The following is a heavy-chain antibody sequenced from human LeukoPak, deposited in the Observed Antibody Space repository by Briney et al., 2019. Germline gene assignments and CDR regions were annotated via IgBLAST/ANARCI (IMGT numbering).Heavy chain of an antibody. Sequence: SQTLSLTCAISGDSVSSNSAAWNWIRQSPSRGLEWLGRTYYRSKWYNDYAVSVKSRITINPDTSKNQFSLQLNSVTPEDTAVYYCARSTPPPPKYYDSSGYYPPNPYFDYWGQGTLVTVPS. D-gene: IGHD3-22*01. CDR2: TYYRSKWYN. J-gene: IGHJ4*02. V-gene: IGHV6-1*01. CDR1: GDSVSSNSAA. CDR3: ARSTPPPPKYYDSSGYYPPNPYFDY.